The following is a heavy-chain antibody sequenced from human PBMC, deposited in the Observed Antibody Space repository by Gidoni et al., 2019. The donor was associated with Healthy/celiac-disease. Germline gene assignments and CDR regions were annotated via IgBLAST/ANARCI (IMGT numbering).Heavy chain of an antibody. J-gene: IGHJ4*02. CDR3: AKEGITMIVVVTTPPDY. V-gene: IGHV3-30*18. CDR2: ISYDGSNK. CDR1: GFTFSRYG. D-gene: IGHD3-22*01. Sequence: QVQLVESGGGVVQPGRSLRLPCAASGFTFSRYGMHWVRQAPGKGLEWVAVISYDGSNKYYADSVKGRFTISRDNSKNTLYLQMNSLRAEDTAVYYCAKEGITMIVVVTTPPDYWGQGTLVTVSS.